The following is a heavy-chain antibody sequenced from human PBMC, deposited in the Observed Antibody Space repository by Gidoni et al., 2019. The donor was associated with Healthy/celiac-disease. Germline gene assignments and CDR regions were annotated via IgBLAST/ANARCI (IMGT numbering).Heavy chain of an antibody. CDR3: ARERGHYDFWSGYSYYYYGMDV. J-gene: IGHJ6*02. V-gene: IGHV3-30-3*01. D-gene: IGHD3-3*01. CDR1: GFTFGSYA. Sequence: QVQLVESGGGVVQPGRSLRLSCAAPGFTFGSYAMPWFRQAPGKGREWVAVISYDGSNKSYVDSGKGRFTISRDNSKNTLYLQMNSLRAEDTAVYYCARERGHYDFWSGYSYYYYGMDVWGQGTTVTVSS. CDR2: ISYDGSNK.